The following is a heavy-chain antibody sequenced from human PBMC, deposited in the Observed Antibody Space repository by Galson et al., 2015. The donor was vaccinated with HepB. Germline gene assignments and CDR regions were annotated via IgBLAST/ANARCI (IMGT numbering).Heavy chain of an antibody. CDR2: IWYDGSNK. J-gene: IGHJ5*02. V-gene: IGHV3-33*08. Sequence: SLRLSCAASGFTFSSYGIHWVRQAPGKGLEWVAVIWYDGSNKYYADSVKGRFTISRDNSKNTLYLQMSSLRAEDTAVYYCTRESGITMVPEDPWGQGTLVTVSS. CDR3: TRESGITMVPEDP. CDR1: GFTFSSYG. D-gene: IGHD3-10*01.